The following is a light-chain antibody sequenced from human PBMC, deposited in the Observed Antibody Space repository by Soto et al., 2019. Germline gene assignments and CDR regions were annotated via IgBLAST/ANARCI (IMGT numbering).Light chain of an antibody. V-gene: IGKV1-39*01. CDR1: QSISTY. CDR2: RAS. J-gene: IGKJ1*01. CDR3: QQSYSSPPWT. Sequence: DIQMTQSPSSLSASVGDRVTISCRASQSISTYLNWYQQKPGTAPRLLIYRASSVKSGVPPRFSGSRSGRDFTLTISSLRPEDTATYFCQQSYSSPPWTFGQGTKVDIK.